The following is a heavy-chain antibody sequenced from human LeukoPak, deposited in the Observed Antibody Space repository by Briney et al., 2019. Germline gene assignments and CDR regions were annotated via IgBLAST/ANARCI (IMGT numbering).Heavy chain of an antibody. CDR2: IYHSGST. Sequence: SETLSLTCTVSGYSISSGYYWGWIRQPPGKGLEWIGSIYHSGSTYYNPSLKSRVTISVDTSKNQFSLKLSSVTAADTAVYYCARYGSGSYSIFSDYFDYWGQGTLVTVSS. CDR3: ARYGSGSYSIFSDYFDY. V-gene: IGHV4-38-2*02. J-gene: IGHJ4*02. D-gene: IGHD3-10*01. CDR1: GYSISSGYY.